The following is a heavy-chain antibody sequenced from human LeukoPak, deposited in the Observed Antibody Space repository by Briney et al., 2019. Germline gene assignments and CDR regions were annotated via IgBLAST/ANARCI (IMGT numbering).Heavy chain of an antibody. V-gene: IGHV3-7*01. CDR2: IKQDGSEK. D-gene: IGHD1-14*01. CDR3: ARASEGRGYYFDY. J-gene: IGHJ4*02. CDR1: GFTFSSYW. Sequence: GGSLRLSCAASGFTFSSYWMSWVRQAPGKGLEWVANIKQDGSEKYYVDSVKGRFSIPRDNAKNSLYLQMNSLRAEDTAVYYCARASEGRGYYFDYWGQGTLVTVSS.